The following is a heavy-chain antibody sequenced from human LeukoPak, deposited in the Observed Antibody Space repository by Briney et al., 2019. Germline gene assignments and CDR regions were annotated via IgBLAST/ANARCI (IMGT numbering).Heavy chain of an antibody. Sequence: SETLSLTCAVSGGSISSSNWWGWVRQPPGKGLEWIGEIYHSGSTNYNPSLKSRVTISVDKSKNPFSLKLCSVTAADTAVYYCARYCSSTGCPAWYFDLWGRGTLVTVSS. J-gene: IGHJ2*01. CDR3: ARYCSSTGCPAWYFDL. CDR2: IYHSGST. V-gene: IGHV4-4*02. D-gene: IGHD2-2*01. CDR1: GGSISSSNW.